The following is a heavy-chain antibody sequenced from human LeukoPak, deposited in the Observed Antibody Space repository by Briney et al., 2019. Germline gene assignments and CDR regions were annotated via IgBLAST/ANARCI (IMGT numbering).Heavy chain of an antibody. Sequence: GGSLRLSCAASGFTFSSYAMSWVRQAPGKGLEWVSAISGSGGSTYYADSVKGRFTISRDNSKNTLYLQMNSLRAEDTAVYYSAKAVYYYDSSGPYWGQGTLVTVSS. CDR1: GFTFSSYA. D-gene: IGHD3-22*01. CDR2: ISGSGGST. V-gene: IGHV3-23*01. J-gene: IGHJ4*02. CDR3: AKAVYYYDSSGPY.